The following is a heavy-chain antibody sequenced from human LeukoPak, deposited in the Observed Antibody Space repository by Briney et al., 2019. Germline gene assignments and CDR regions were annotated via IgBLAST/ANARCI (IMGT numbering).Heavy chain of an antibody. D-gene: IGHD6-19*01. CDR1: GFTFSDYY. J-gene: IGHJ4*02. CDR3: ARVPRSGGSIDY. V-gene: IGHV3-11*01. Sequence: PRGSLRLSCAASGFTFSDYYMTWIRQAPGKGLEWVSYTSSSGSTTLYADSVKGRFTISRDNAKNSLYVQMNNLRAEDTAVYYCARVPRSGGSIDYWGQGTLVTVSS. CDR2: TSSSGSTT.